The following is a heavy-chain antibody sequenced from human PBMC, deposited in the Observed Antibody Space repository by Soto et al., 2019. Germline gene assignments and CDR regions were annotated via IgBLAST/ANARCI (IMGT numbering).Heavy chain of an antibody. CDR2: ISSTRYI. V-gene: IGHV3-21*02. CDR3: ARDWGRGLLDN. D-gene: IGHD3-10*01. J-gene: IGHJ4*02. Sequence: EVQLVESGGALVKPGGSLRLSCAASGFTFSSYTMNWVRQAPGKGLEWVSSISSTRYIYYADSVQGRFTISKDNAKSSLYLQMNSLRAEDTAVYFCARDWGRGLLDNWGQGTLVTVSS. CDR1: GFTFSSYT.